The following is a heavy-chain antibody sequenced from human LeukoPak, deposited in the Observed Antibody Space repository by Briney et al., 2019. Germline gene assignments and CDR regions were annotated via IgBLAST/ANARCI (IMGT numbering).Heavy chain of an antibody. CDR2: ISGSGGST. V-gene: IGHV3-23*01. J-gene: IGHJ6*03. CDR1: GFTFSSYA. CDR3: AKDGYSSGWYYYYYMDV. D-gene: IGHD6-19*01. Sequence: GGSLRLSCAASGFTFSSYAMSWVRQAPGKGLEWVSAISGSGGSTYYADSVKGRFTISRDNSKNTLYLQMNSLRAEDTAVYYCAKDGYSSGWYYYYYMDVWGKGTTGTVSS.